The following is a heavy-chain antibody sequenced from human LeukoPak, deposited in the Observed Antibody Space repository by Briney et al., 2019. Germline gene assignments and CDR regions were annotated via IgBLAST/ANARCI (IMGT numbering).Heavy chain of an antibody. CDR1: GLTFSSYG. CDR3: AKGIYDSSGYYYDY. D-gene: IGHD3-22*01. Sequence: GGSLRLSCAASGLTFSSYGMHWVRQAPGKGLEWVAVIWYDGSNKYYADSVKGRFTISRDNSKNTLYLQMNSLRAEDTAVYYCAKGIYDSSGYYYDYWGQGTLVTVSS. J-gene: IGHJ4*02. CDR2: IWYDGSNK. V-gene: IGHV3-33*06.